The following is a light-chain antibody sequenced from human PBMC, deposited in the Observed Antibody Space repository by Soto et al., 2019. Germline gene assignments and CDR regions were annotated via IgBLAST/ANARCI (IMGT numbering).Light chain of an antibody. Sequence: EIVLTQSPGTLSLSPGERATLSCRASQSVSSNNLAWYQQRPGQAPRVVIYGASTRATGIPERFSGSGSGTDFTLTISRLEPEDFAVYYCQQYGRSPCTFGPGTTVDIK. CDR3: QQYGRSPCT. CDR1: QSVSSNN. CDR2: GAS. V-gene: IGKV3-20*01. J-gene: IGKJ3*01.